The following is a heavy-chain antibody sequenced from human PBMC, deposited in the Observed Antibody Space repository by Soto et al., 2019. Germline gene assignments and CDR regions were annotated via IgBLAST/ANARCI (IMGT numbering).Heavy chain of an antibody. V-gene: IGHV4-59*08. CDR1: GVYISSHY. D-gene: IGHD6-13*01. Sequence: QVQLQESGPGLVKPSETLSLTCSVSGVYISSHYWSWIRQPPGKGLEWIGYVYHSGKTDSNPSLKSRITISMDTSKNQVSLSLTAVTAADTAGYYCARPRGNTPAVWYFDLWGRGTLDTGSS. CDR3: ARPRGNTPAVWYFDL. J-gene: IGHJ2*01. CDR2: VYHSGKT.